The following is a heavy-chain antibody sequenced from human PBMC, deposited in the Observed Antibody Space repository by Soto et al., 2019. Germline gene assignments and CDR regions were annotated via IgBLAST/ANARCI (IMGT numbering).Heavy chain of an antibody. CDR2: ISSSSTI. V-gene: IGHV3-48*01. J-gene: IGHJ4*02. Sequence: EVQLVESGGDLVQPGGSLRLSCAASGFTFSTYSMNWVRQAPGKGLEWVSSISSSSTIYYADSVKGRFTISRDNVQNSLYLQRHSLRAEDTAVYHWARERGSGWTFDYWGQGTLVTFSS. CDR1: GFTFSTYS. CDR3: ARERGSGWTFDY. D-gene: IGHD6-19*01.